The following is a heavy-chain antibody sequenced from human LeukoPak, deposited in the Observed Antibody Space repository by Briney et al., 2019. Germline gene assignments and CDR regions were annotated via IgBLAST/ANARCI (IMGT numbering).Heavy chain of an antibody. J-gene: IGHJ4*02. Sequence: SETLSLTCTVSGGSISSGGYYWSWIRQPPGKGLEWIGYIYHSGSTYYNPSLKSRATISVDRSKNQFSLKLSSVTAADTAVYYCARVVSSGSSGLDYWGQGTLVTVSS. CDR1: GGSISSGGYY. CDR3: ARVVSSGSSGLDY. CDR2: IYHSGST. V-gene: IGHV4-30-2*01. D-gene: IGHD6-19*01.